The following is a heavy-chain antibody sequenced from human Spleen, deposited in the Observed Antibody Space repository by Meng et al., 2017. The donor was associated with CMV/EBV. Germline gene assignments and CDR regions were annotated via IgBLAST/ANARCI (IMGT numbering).Heavy chain of an antibody. V-gene: IGHV3-9*01. CDR1: GFTFDDYA. Sequence: SLKISCAASGFTFDDYAMHWVRQAPGKGLEWVSGISWNSCSIGYADSVKGRFTISRDNAKNSLYLQMNSLRAEDTALYYCAKGYCSSTSCPWGYYGMDVWGQGTTVTVSS. CDR2: ISWNSCSI. CDR3: AKGYCSSTSCPWGYYGMDV. J-gene: IGHJ6*02. D-gene: IGHD2-2*01.